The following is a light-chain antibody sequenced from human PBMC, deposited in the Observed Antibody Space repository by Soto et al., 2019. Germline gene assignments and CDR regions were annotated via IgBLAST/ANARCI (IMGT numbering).Light chain of an antibody. CDR2: GAS. Sequence: EVGMTQSPATLSVSPGERATLSCRASQSVSSSYLAWYQQKPGQAPRLLIYGASSRATGIPDRFSGSGSGTDFTLTISSLQPEDFAPYYCQQSYSTPWPFGQGTKVDIK. CDR3: QQSYSTPWP. CDR1: QSVSSSY. V-gene: IGKV3D-20*02. J-gene: IGKJ1*01.